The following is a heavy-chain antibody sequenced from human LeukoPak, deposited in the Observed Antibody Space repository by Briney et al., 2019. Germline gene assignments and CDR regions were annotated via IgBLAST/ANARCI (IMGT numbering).Heavy chain of an antibody. CDR3: AGGWGGFES. CDR1: GGSFSGYY. J-gene: IGHJ5*01. V-gene: IGHV4-34*01. D-gene: IGHD3-16*01. CDR2: INNNGKT. Sequence: PSETLSLTCGVPGGSFSGYYCNWIRQSPGKGLEWIGHINNNGKTNYNPSLKGRVTISGDTSKNQLSLTLTSVTAADTAVYFCAGGWGGFESCGQGTLVAVSS.